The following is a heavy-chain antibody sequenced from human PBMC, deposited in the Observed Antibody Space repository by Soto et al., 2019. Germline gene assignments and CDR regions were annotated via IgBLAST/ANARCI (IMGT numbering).Heavy chain of an antibody. J-gene: IGHJ4*02. D-gene: IGHD4-4*01. V-gene: IGHV2-5*01. Sequence: ESGPTLVNPTQTITLTCTFSGFSLSTSQVGVGWIRQPPGKALEWLAHVYWNDAKYYSLSLKTRLTITTHTSNNQVVLTMTNMDPVDTATYFCAPLHTRGYYFDYWGQGALVTVSS. CDR1: GFSLSTSQVG. CDR2: VYWNDAK. CDR3: APLHTRGYYFDY.